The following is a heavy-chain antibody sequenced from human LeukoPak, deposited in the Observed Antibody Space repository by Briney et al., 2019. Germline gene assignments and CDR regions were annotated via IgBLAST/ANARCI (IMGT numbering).Heavy chain of an antibody. CDR2: INHSGST. CDR1: GGSFSGYY. Sequence: PSETLSLTCAVYGGSFSGYYWSWIRQPPGKGLEWIGEINHSGSTNYNPSLKSRVTISVDTSKNQFSLKLSSVTAADTAVYYCARLVPRITMVRGVKLGRNYMDVWGKGTTVTISS. CDR3: ARLVPRITMVRGVKLGRNYMDV. V-gene: IGHV4-34*01. J-gene: IGHJ6*03. D-gene: IGHD3-10*01.